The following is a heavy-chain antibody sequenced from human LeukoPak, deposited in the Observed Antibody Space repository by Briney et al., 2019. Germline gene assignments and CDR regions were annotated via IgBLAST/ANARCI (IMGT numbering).Heavy chain of an antibody. CDR1: GGSFSGYY. J-gene: IGHJ5*02. D-gene: IGHD6-19*01. CDR3: ARKRYSSGWYRNWFDP. CDR2: INHSGST. Sequence: SETLSLTCAVYGGSFSGYYWSWIRQPPGKGLEWIGEINHSGSTNYNPSLKSRVTISVDTSKNQFSLKLSSVTAADTAVYYCARKRYSSGWYRNWFDPWGQGTLVTVSS. V-gene: IGHV4-34*01.